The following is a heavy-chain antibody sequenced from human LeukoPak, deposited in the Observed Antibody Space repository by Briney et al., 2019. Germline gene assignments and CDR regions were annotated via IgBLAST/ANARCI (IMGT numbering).Heavy chain of an antibody. CDR3: ARGRRCSSTCCSVPYNYYYMVV. CDR2: INHSGST. V-gene: IGHV4-34*01. CDR1: GGSFSGYY. Sequence: SETLSLTCAVYGGSFSGYYRSWIRQPPGKGLECIGEINHSGSTNYNPSLKSRVTISVDTSKNQFSLKLSSVTAADTAVYYCARGRRCSSTCCSVPYNYYYMVVWVKGTTVSVSS. D-gene: IGHD2-2*01. J-gene: IGHJ6*03.